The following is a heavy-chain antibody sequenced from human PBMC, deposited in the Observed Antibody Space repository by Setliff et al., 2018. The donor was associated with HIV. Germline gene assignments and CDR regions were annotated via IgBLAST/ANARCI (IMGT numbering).Heavy chain of an antibody. J-gene: IGHJ4*02. CDR2: VSSRGDT. Sequence: SETLSLTCTVSGGSISSYFWSWIRQPPGKGLEWIGRVSSRGDTNYNPSLKSRVTMSVDTSKNQFSLRLSSVAAGDTAVYYCARGMDYYDTSGYYQYYFDYWGQGTLVTVSS. CDR1: GGSISSYF. D-gene: IGHD3-22*01. CDR3: ARGMDYYDTSGYYQYYFDY. V-gene: IGHV4-4*09.